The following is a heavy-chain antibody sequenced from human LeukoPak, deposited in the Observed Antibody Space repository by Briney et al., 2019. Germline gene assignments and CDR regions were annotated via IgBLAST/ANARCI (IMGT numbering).Heavy chain of an antibody. V-gene: IGHV3-23*01. D-gene: IGHD5-18*01. CDR2: ITDSGGST. Sequence: GGSLRLSCAASAFTFSNFAMSWVRQAPGKGLQWVSSITDSGGSTYYADSVKGRFTISRDNSKNTLYLQMNSLGAEDTAVYYCAKYLGGYAYGFDYWGQGTLVTVSS. CDR1: AFTFSNFA. J-gene: IGHJ4*02. CDR3: AKYLGGYAYGFDY.